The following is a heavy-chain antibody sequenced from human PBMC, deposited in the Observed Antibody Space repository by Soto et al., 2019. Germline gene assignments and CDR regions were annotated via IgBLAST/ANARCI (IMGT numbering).Heavy chain of an antibody. CDR2: IYYSGST. D-gene: IGHD6-6*01. V-gene: IGHV4-61*01. CDR1: GGSVSSGSYY. CDR3: ARLRSLTSSSSCCDYYYGMDV. J-gene: IGHJ6*02. Sequence: NPSETLSLTCTVSGGSVSSGSYYWSWIRQPPGKGLEWIGYIYYSGSTNYNPSLKSRVTISVDTSKNQFSLKLSSVTAADTAVYYCARLRSLTSSSSCCDYYYGMDVWGQGTTVTVSS.